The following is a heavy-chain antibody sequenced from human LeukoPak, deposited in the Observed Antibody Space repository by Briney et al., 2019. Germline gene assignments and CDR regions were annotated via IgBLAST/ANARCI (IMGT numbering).Heavy chain of an antibody. CDR3: TSVYDTSAYYHSGIDY. V-gene: IGHV3-49*04. CDR1: GFTFGDYA. Sequence: GGSLTLSCTTFGFTFGDYAMSWVRQAPGKGREGVGVIRSKCFRGITKYAACVQGRFTSSRDDSKTIAYLQTNCMKTDDPAMYYCTSVYDTSAYYHSGIDYWGQGTLVTVSS. D-gene: IGHD4/OR15-4a*01. J-gene: IGHJ4*02. CDR2: IRSKCFRGIT.